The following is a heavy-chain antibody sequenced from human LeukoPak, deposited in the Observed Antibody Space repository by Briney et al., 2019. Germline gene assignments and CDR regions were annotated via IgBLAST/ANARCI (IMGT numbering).Heavy chain of an antibody. Sequence: SAKVSCKASGGTFSSYAISWVRQAPGQGLEWMGRIIPILGIANYAQKFQGRVTITADKSTSTAYMELSSLRSEDTAVYYCARLLGDSSGYCPQDFDYWGQGTLVTVSS. CDR1: GGTFSSYA. D-gene: IGHD3-22*01. J-gene: IGHJ4*02. CDR2: IIPILGIA. V-gene: IGHV1-69*04. CDR3: ARLLGDSSGYCPQDFDY.